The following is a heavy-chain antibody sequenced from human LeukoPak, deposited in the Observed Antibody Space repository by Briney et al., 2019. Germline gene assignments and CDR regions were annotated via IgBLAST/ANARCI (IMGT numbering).Heavy chain of an antibody. CDR3: ARGRPRGYSYGYWYFDL. V-gene: IGHV4-30-4*01. D-gene: IGHD5-18*01. CDR2: IYYSGST. J-gene: IGHJ2*01. Sequence: SQTLSLTCTVSGGSISSCDYYWSWIRQPPGKGLEWNGYIYYSGSTYYNPSLKSRVTISVDTTNNQFSLKLSSVTAADTAVYYCARGRPRGYSYGYWYFDLWGRGTLVTVSS. CDR1: GGSISSCDYY.